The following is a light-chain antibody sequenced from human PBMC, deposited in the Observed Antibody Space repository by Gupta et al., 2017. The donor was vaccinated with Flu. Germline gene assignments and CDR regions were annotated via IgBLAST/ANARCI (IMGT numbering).Light chain of an antibody. Sequence: CSGDDLGNKYVCRYQQKTGQSPVLDVYQDVKRPSGISERFSGSNSGDTATLTISGTQAMDEDEYYGQAWDGITVVFGGGTKVTVL. V-gene: IGLV3-1*01. CDR2: QDV. J-gene: IGLJ2*01. CDR1: DLGNKY. CDR3: QAWDGITVV.